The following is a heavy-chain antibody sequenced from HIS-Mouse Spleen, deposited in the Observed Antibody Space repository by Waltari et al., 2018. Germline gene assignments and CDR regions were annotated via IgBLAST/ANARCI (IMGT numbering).Heavy chain of an antibody. Sequence: QLQLQESGPGLVKPSETLSLTCTVPGGSTSSRSYYWAWIRQPPGKGLEWIGSIYYSGSTYYNPSLKSRVTISVDTSKNQFSLKLSSVTAADTAVYYCAREIPYSSSWYDWYFDLWGRGTLVTVSS. V-gene: IGHV4-39*07. CDR2: IYYSGST. D-gene: IGHD6-13*01. CDR1: GGSTSSRSYY. CDR3: AREIPYSSSWYDWYFDL. J-gene: IGHJ2*01.